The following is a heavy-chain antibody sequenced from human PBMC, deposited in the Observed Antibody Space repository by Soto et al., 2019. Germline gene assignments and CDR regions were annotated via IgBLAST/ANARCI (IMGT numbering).Heavy chain of an antibody. CDR1: GDSISSSNW. CDR2: IYHSGST. CDR3: ARHSGSYFRDY. J-gene: IGHJ4*02. D-gene: IGHD1-26*01. Sequence: QVQLQESGPGLVKPSGTLSLTCAVSGDSISSSNWWSWVRQPPGKGLEWIGEIYHSGSTNYNPSLKXRLTXSXNKSKNQFSLNLNSVTAADTAVYYCARHSGSYFRDYWGQGTLVTVSS. V-gene: IGHV4-4*02.